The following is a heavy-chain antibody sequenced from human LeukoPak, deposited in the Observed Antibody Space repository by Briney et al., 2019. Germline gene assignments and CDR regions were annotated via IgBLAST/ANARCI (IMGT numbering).Heavy chain of an antibody. J-gene: IGHJ4*02. Sequence: GGSLRLSCAASGFTFRDYPMHWVRQAPGKGREWVALISYDGTYQFYADSVKGRFTISRDNAKNSLYLQMNSLRAEDTAVYYCARDPEYYYDSSGYFDYWGQGTLVTVSS. CDR1: GFTFRDYP. CDR2: ISYDGTYQ. V-gene: IGHV3-30-3*01. D-gene: IGHD3-22*01. CDR3: ARDPEYYYDSSGYFDY.